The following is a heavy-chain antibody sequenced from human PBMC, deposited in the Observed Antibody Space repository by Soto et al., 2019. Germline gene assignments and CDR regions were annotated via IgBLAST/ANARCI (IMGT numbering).Heavy chain of an antibody. CDR3: ARSYYDILTGYRIQHNYYYGMDV. Sequence: GESLKISCKGSGYSFTSYWIGWVRQMPGKGLEWMGIIYPGDSDTRYSPSFQGQVTISADKSISTAYLQWSSLKASDTAMYYCARSYYDILTGYRIQHNYYYGMDVWGQGTTVTVSS. D-gene: IGHD3-9*01. CDR1: GYSFTSYW. CDR2: IYPGDSDT. V-gene: IGHV5-51*01. J-gene: IGHJ6*02.